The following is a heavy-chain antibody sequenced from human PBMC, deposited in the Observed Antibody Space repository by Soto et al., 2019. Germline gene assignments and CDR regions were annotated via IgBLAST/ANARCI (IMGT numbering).Heavy chain of an antibody. CDR2: IDSSTKYT. Sequence: QVQLVESGGGLVRLGGSLRLSCEASGFTFRDYYMTWFRQAPGKGLEWLSYIDSSTKYTNYADSVKGRFTISRDNAKNSLYLQMNSLRADDPAVYYCAREYYYTMDVWGQGTMVTVSS. CDR1: GFTFRDYY. V-gene: IGHV3-11*05. J-gene: IGHJ6*02. CDR3: AREYYYTMDV.